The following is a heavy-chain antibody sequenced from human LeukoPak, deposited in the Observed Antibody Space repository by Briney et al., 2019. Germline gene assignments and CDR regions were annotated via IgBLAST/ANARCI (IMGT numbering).Heavy chain of an antibody. CDR3: ARERSGSYPPYYFDY. CDR2: IYYSGST. J-gene: IGHJ4*02. D-gene: IGHD1-26*01. Sequence: PTDTLSLTCTVSGGSISSYYWGWIRQPPGKGLEWIGYIYYSGSTNYNPSLKSRVTISVDTSKNQFSLKLSSVTAADTAVYYCARERSGSYPPYYFDYWGQGALVTVSS. CDR1: GGSISSYY. V-gene: IGHV4-59*01.